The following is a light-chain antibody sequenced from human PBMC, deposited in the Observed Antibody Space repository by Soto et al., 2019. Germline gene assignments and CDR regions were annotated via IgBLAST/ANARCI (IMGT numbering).Light chain of an antibody. CDR2: DAS. V-gene: IGKV3-20*01. J-gene: IGKJ3*01. CDR1: QSVSSSY. CDR3: QQYGSTPFT. Sequence: EIVLTQSPGTLSLSPGERATLSCRTSQSVSSSYLAWYQQKPGQAPRLLIYDASSRAPGIPNRFSGSGSGTDFTLTLGRLEPEDFAVYYCQQYGSTPFTFVPGTKVDIK.